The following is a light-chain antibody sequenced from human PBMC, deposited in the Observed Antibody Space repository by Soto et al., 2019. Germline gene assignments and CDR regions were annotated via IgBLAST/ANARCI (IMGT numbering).Light chain of an antibody. V-gene: IGLV1-47*01. CDR1: SSNIGTNY. CDR3: ATRDDSLSGHWL. J-gene: IGLJ3*02. CDR2: RNN. Sequence: QSVLTQPPSASGTPGQRVTISCSGSSSNIGTNYGYWYQHLPGAAPKLLISRNNQRPSGVPDRFSGSKSGTSASLAISGLRSEDEADYYCATRDDSLSGHWLFGGGTKLTVL.